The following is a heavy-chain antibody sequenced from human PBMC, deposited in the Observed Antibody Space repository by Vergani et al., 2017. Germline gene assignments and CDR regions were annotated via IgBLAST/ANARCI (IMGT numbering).Heavy chain of an antibody. CDR2: ISWNSGSI. CDR3: AKASDIVVVPAAIGGYYFDY. D-gene: IGHD2-2*02. V-gene: IGHV3-9*01. J-gene: IGHJ4*02. CDR1: GFTFDDYA. Sequence: EVQLVESGGGLVQPGRSLRLSCAASGFTFDDYAMHWVRQAPGKGLEWVSGISWNSGSIGYADSVKGRFTNSRDNAKNSLYLQMNSLRAEDTALYYCAKASDIVVVPAAIGGYYFDYWGQGTLVTVSS.